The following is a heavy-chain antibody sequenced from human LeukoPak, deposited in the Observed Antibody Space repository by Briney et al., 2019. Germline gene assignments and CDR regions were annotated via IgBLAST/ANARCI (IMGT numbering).Heavy chain of an antibody. CDR2: IYYSGGT. V-gene: IGHV4-59*01. Sequence: PSETLSLTCTVSGGSISSYYWSWIRQPPGKGLEWIGYIYYSGGTNYNPSLKSRVTISVDTSKNQFSLKLSSVTAADTAVYYCARPSRSVSTAGAFDIWGQGTMVTVSS. D-gene: IGHD5/OR15-5a*01. CDR1: GGSISSYY. J-gene: IGHJ3*02. CDR3: ARPSRSVSTAGAFDI.